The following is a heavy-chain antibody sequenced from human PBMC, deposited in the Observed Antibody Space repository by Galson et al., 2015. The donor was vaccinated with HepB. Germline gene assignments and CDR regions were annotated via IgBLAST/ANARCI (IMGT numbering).Heavy chain of an antibody. J-gene: IGHJ4*02. CDR3: ARSLWFGEGWWD. Sequence: ETLSLTCAVYGGSFSGYYWSWIRQPPGKGLEWIGEINHSGSTNYNPSLKSRVTISVDTSKNQFSLKLSSVTAADTAVYYCARSLWFGEGWWDWGQGTLVTVSS. CDR1: GGSFSGYY. D-gene: IGHD3-10*01. V-gene: IGHV4-34*01. CDR2: INHSGST.